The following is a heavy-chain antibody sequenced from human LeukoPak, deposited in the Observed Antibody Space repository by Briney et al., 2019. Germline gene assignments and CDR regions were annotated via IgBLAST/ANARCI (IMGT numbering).Heavy chain of an antibody. Sequence: GGSLRLSCAASGFTFSSYGMHWVRQAPGKGLEWVAVISYDGSNKYYADSVKGRFTISRDNSKNTLYLQMNSLRSEDTAVYYCARSRYYDIVTGYTSYYYSYMDVWGKGTTVTVSS. CDR2: ISYDGSNK. CDR3: ARSRYYDIVTGYTSYYYSYMDV. J-gene: IGHJ6*03. D-gene: IGHD3-9*01. CDR1: GFTFSSYG. V-gene: IGHV3-30*03.